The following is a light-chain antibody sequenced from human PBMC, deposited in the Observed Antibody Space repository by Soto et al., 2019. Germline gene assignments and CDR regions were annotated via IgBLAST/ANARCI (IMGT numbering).Light chain of an antibody. Sequence: DIQMTQSPSPLSASIGDRVTITCRASQSIDNWLAWYQQKPGKAPQLLIYDASRVKTGVPSRFTASGSGTEFTRTINTLQADDSATYFCQHYNGYPYTFGPGTKVEIK. CDR1: QSIDNW. CDR3: QHYNGYPYT. CDR2: DAS. V-gene: IGKV1-5*01. J-gene: IGKJ2*01.